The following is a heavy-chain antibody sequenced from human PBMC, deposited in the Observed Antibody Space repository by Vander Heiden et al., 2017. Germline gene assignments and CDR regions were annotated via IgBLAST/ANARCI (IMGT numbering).Heavy chain of an antibody. CDR2: ISGRGGST. J-gene: IGHJ5*02. D-gene: IGHD3-22*01. CDR1: GITLSIDA. Sequence: EVQLLDSGGGLVQPGGSLCFSCAASGITLSIDAMGWVHQAPGKGLEWVSAISGRGGSTYYADSVKGRCTISRDNSKNTLYLQMNSLRAEDTAVYYCAKDYYYDSIGWCDPWGQGTLVTVSS. CDR3: AKDYYYDSIGWCDP. V-gene: IGHV3-23*01.